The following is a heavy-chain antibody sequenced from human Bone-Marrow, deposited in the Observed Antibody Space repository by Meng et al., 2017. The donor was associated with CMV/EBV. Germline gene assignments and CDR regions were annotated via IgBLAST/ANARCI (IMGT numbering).Heavy chain of an antibody. CDR2: ITSSGSII. CDR1: GFTFSDYY. CDR3: ARARYDSSGYFDY. Sequence: GESLKISCAASGFTFSDYYMSWIRQAPGKGLERVSYITSSGSIIYYADSVKGRFTISRDNAKNSLYLQMNSLRAEDTAVYYCARARYDSSGYFDYWGQGTLVTVSS. D-gene: IGHD3-22*01. J-gene: IGHJ4*02. V-gene: IGHV3-11*04.